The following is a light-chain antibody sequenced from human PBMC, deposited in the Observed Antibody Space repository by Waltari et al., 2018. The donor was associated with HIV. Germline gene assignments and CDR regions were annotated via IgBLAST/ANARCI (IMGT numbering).Light chain of an antibody. CDR2: DAS. V-gene: IGKV3-11*01. CDR1: QIVFRY. Sequence: DIVVTQSPATLSLSPGDRATLSCRASQIVFRYLAWYQQKPGQAPRLLIHDASNRATGIPARFSGSGSGTDFTLTISSLEPEDFAVYYCQERYNWTFTFGPGTKVDLK. J-gene: IGKJ3*01. CDR3: QERYNWTFT.